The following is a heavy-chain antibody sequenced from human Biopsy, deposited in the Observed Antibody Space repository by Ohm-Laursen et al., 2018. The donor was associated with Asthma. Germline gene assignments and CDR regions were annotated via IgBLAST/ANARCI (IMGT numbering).Heavy chain of an antibody. CDR3: ARDMGAGPNQPPSGSGSSHLYGMDV. V-gene: IGHV3-9*01. CDR2: ISWNSGTI. D-gene: IGHD3-10*01. J-gene: IGHJ6*02. Sequence: SLRLSCAASGFSFDDYAMFWVRQAPGKGLEWVSGISWNSGTIGYADSVKGRFTISRDNAKNSLYLQMNSLGPEDTAVYYCARDMGAGPNQPPSGSGSSHLYGMDVWGQGTRVTVSS. CDR1: GFSFDDYA.